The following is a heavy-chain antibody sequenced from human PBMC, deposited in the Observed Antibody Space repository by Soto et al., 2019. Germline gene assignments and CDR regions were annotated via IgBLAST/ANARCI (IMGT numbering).Heavy chain of an antibody. V-gene: IGHV4-31*03. D-gene: IGHD6-19*01. CDR3: AREGHSSGLDY. Sequence: SETLSLTCTVSGGSISSDVYYWSWIRQHPGKGLEWIGYIYYSGSTYYNPSLKSRVTISVDTSKNQFSLKLSSVTAADTAVYYCAREGHSSGLDYWGQGTLVTVSS. CDR2: IYYSGST. CDR1: GGSISSDVYY. J-gene: IGHJ4*02.